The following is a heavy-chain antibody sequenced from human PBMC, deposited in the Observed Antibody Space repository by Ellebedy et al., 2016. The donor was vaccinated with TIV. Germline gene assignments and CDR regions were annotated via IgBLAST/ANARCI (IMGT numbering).Heavy chain of an antibody. CDR2: IKEDGSQT. D-gene: IGHD6-19*01. V-gene: IGHV3-7*03. J-gene: IGHJ4*02. Sequence: GESLKISCATSGFTFSTYWMAWVRQAPGKGLEWVANIKEDGSQTYYVGSVKGRFTISRDNAKNSLYLQMNSLRADDTAVYYCATGRGGGSDSSAPRYYFDSWGLGTLVTVSS. CDR3: ATGRGGGSDSSAPRYYFDS. CDR1: GFTFSTYW.